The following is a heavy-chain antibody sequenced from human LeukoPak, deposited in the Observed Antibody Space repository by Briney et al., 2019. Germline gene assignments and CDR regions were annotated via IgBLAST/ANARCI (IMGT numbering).Heavy chain of an antibody. CDR3: ARDLRASADYYFDY. D-gene: IGHD6-13*01. J-gene: IGHJ4*02. CDR2: ISRSGDNT. CDR1: GFTFSSYV. Sequence: GGSLRLSCAASGFTFSSYVMSWVRQAPGKGLEWVSAISRSGDNTYYADSVKGRFTISRDNSKNTLYLQMNSLRAEDTAFYYCARDLRASADYYFDYWGQGTLVTVSS. V-gene: IGHV3-23*01.